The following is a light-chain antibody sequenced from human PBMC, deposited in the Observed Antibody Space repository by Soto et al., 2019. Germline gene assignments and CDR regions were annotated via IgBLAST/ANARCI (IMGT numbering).Light chain of an antibody. J-gene: IGKJ4*01. CDR2: GAS. Sequence: ELLLTQSPGTPSLSPGERATLSCRASQSVSSSYLAWYQQKPGQAPRLLIYGASSRATGIPDRFSGSGSGTDFTLTISRLEPEDFAVYYCQQYGSSPPLTFGGGTKVDIK. CDR1: QSVSSSY. V-gene: IGKV3-20*01. CDR3: QQYGSSPPLT.